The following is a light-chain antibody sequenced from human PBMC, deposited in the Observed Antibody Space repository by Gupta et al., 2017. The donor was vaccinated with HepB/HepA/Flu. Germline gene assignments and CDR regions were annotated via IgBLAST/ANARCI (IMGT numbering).Light chain of an antibody. CDR3: CAYAGNFYV. V-gene: IGLV2-11*01. J-gene: IGLJ1*01. Sequence: HSALTQPRSVSGPPGRSITISCTGSSSDVGRYARVSWYQQPPDTAPKLMIYEVSNRPSGVPDRFSGSKSGNTASLTVSGLQAEDEADYYCCAYAGNFYVVGTGTTVTVL. CDR1: SSDVGRYAR. CDR2: EVS.